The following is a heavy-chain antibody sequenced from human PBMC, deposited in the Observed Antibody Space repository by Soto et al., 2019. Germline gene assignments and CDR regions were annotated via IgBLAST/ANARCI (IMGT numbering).Heavy chain of an antibody. CDR2: ISGSGDST. CDR3: ARRGSGRYSDY. Sequence: EVHLLESGGGLVQPGGSLRLSYAASGFTFSSYAMRWVRQAPVKGLEWVSAISGSGDSTYYADSVKGRFTISRDNSKNTLYLQMNRLRAADTAVYYCARRGSGRYSDYWGQGPLVTVSS. V-gene: IGHV3-23*01. D-gene: IGHD6-19*01. CDR1: GFTFSSYA. J-gene: IGHJ4*02.